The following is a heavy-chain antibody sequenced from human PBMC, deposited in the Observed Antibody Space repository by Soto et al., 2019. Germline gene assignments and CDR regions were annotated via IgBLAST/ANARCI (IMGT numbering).Heavy chain of an antibody. CDR3: ARGGVYHYMDV. D-gene: IGHD3-10*01. J-gene: IGHJ6*03. Sequence: PGGSLRLSCAASGFTFDDYGVSWVRQAPGKGLEWVSGINWNGGSTGYADSVKGRFTISRDNAKNSLYLQMNSLRAEDTALYHCARGGVYHYMDVWGKGTTVTVSS. CDR1: GFTFDDYG. V-gene: IGHV3-20*01. CDR2: INWNGGST.